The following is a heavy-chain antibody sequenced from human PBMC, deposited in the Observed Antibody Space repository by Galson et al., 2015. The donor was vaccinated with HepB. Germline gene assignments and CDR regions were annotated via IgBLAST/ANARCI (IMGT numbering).Heavy chain of an antibody. CDR2: IDPSDSYT. CDR1: GYSFNSYR. D-gene: IGHD3-22*01. J-gene: IGHJ5*02. V-gene: IGHV5-10-1*01. Sequence: GAEVKKPGESLRISCKGSGYSFNSYRISWVRQMPGKGLEWIGRIDPSDSYTNYSPSFQGHVTISADKSISTAYLQWSSLKASDTAMYYCARHRAGRYYDRSGYFNLWGQGTVVTVSS. CDR3: ARHRAGRYYDRSGYFNL.